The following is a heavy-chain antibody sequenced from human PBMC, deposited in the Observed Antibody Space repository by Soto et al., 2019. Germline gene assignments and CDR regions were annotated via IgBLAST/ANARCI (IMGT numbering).Heavy chain of an antibody. CDR2: ISYSGNT. Sequence: QVQLQESGPGLVKPSQTLSLTCTVSGGSVNVGDYYWSWIRQFPGRGLEWIGYISYSGNTYYNPSLKGRVTLSLDISKSQFSLKLASVTAADTAMYYCAREEVAYFGSGSHNWFDPWGQGTLVTVSS. CDR1: GGSVNVGDYY. V-gene: IGHV4-31*03. D-gene: IGHD3-10*01. CDR3: AREEVAYFGSGSHNWFDP. J-gene: IGHJ5*02.